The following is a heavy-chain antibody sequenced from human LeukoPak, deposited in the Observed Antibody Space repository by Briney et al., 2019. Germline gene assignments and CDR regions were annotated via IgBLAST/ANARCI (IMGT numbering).Heavy chain of an antibody. J-gene: IGHJ1*01. Sequence: GGSLRLSCAASGFTFSDYYMSWIRQAPGKGLEWVSYISSSSSYKNYADSVKGRFTISRDNAKNSLYLQMNSLRAEDTAVYYCARDALTGAEYFQHWGQGTLVTVSS. CDR2: ISSSSSYK. V-gene: IGHV3-11*06. CDR1: GFTFSDYY. CDR3: ARDALTGAEYFQH. D-gene: IGHD3-9*01.